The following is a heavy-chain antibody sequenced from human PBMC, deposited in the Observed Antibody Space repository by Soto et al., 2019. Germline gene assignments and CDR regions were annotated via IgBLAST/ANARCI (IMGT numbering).Heavy chain of an antibody. D-gene: IGHD4-17*01. V-gene: IGHV4-39*01. CDR2: IYYSGST. CDR1: GGSISSSSYY. J-gene: IGHJ5*02. Sequence: SETLSLTCTVSGGSISSSSYYWGWIRQPPGKGLEWIGSIYYSGSTYYNPSLKSRVTISVDTPKNQFSLKLSSVTAADTAVYYCARRWTTVVTPGWFDPWGQGTLVTVSS. CDR3: ARRWTTVVTPGWFDP.